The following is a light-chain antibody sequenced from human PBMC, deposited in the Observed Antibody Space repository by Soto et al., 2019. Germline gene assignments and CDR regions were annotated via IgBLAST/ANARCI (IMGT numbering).Light chain of an antibody. J-gene: IGKJ2*01. CDR2: DAS. V-gene: IGKV3-11*01. Sequence: EIVLTQSPATLSLSPGESVTLSCRASQSVSTFLAWYQQKPGQAPRLLIYDASNRVTGVPARFSGRGSGTDFTLTISSLEPVDFAVYYCQQCSSLPHTFGRGTKLEIK. CDR1: QSVSTF. CDR3: QQCSSLPHT.